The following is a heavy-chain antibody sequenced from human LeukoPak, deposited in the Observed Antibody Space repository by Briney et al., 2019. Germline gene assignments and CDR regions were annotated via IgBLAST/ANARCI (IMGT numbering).Heavy chain of an antibody. CDR1: GDSISSYY. Sequence: PSETLSLTCTVSGDSISSYYWSWIRQPPGKGLEWIGYIYNSESTNYNPSLKSRLTISVDTSKNQFSLKLSSATAADTAVYYCARTPYYYYMDVWGKGTTVTVSS. CDR2: IYNSEST. V-gene: IGHV4-59*01. CDR3: ARTPYYYYMDV. J-gene: IGHJ6*03.